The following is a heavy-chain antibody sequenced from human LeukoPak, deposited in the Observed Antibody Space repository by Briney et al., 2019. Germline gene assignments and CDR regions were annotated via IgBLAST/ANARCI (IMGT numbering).Heavy chain of an antibody. CDR1: GGSFSGYY. CDR3: VRDSGTTGDVKFDP. D-gene: IGHD3-10*01. CDR2: IYPGGN. J-gene: IGHJ5*02. V-gene: IGHV4-4*07. Sequence: PSETLSLTCAVYGGSFSGYYWSWIRQPAGKGLEWIGRIYPGGNNYKPSLKSRVTMSIDTSKNQLSLKLTSVTAADTAVYYCVRDSGTTGDVKFDPWGQGTLVTVSS.